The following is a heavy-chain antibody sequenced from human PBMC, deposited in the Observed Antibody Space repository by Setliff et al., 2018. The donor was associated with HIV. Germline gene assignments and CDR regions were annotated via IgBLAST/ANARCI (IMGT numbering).Heavy chain of an antibody. V-gene: IGHV1-69*13. D-gene: IGHD3-10*01. Sequence: RASVKVSCKSSGGTSSSYTISWVRQAPGQGLEWMGGIIPMFGTANYAQKFQGRVTITADESTSTAYMELSSLRSEDTAMYYCARRGVPKQIDLDSWGHGTLVTVSS. CDR1: GGTSSSYT. CDR2: IIPMFGTA. J-gene: IGHJ5*01. CDR3: ARRGVPKQIDLDS.